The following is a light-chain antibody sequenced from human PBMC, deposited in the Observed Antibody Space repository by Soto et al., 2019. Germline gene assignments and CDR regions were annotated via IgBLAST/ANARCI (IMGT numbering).Light chain of an antibody. V-gene: IGLV1-51*02. J-gene: IGLJ3*02. CDR2: EDN. Sequence: QSVLTQPPSVSAAPVQEVTISCSGSSSNIGIDFVSWYQHLPGTAPKLLIYEDNKRPSWIPDRFSGSKSGTLATLVITGLQTGDEADYYCGAWDISLSGGVFGGGTKVTVL. CDR1: SSNIGIDF. CDR3: GAWDISLSGGV.